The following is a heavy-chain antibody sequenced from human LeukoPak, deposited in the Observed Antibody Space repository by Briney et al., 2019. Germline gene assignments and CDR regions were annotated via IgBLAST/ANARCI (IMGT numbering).Heavy chain of an antibody. CDR3: ARGFGSGSYGGLAFVDY. J-gene: IGHJ4*02. D-gene: IGHD1-26*01. V-gene: IGHV4-38-2*01. CDR2: IYHSGST. Sequence: PSETLSLTCAVSGYSISSGYYWGWIRQPPGKGLEWIGSIYHSGSTYYNPSLKSRVTISVDTSKNQFSLKLSSVTAADTAVYYCARGFGSGSYGGLAFVDYWGQGALVTVSS. CDR1: GYSISSGYY.